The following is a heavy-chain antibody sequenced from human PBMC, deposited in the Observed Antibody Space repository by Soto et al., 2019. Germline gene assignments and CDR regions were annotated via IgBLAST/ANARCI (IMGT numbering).Heavy chain of an antibody. V-gene: IGHV1-69*01. Sequence: QVQLVQSGAEVKKPGSSVKVSCKASGGTFSSYAISWVRQAPGQGLEWMGGIIPIFGTANYAQKFQGRVTITADESTSTAYMGLSSLRSEDTAVYYCASSRGYCSSTSCYAGAFDIWGQGTMVTVSS. CDR2: IIPIFGTA. CDR3: ASSRGYCSSTSCYAGAFDI. CDR1: GGTFSSYA. J-gene: IGHJ3*02. D-gene: IGHD2-2*03.